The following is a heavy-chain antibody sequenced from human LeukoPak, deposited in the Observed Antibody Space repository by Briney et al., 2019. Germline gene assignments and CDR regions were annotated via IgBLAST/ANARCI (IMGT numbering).Heavy chain of an antibody. D-gene: IGHD3-22*01. CDR1: GFAFSACE. V-gene: IGHV3-48*03. J-gene: IGHJ4*02. CDR2: ISGSDTTT. CDR3: TTLGYHLDS. Sequence: AGGSLRLSCLASGFAFSACEMDWVRQAPGRGLEWVSYISGSDTTTYYADSVRGRFTIFRDNAKNSLCLQMNSLRAEDTARYYCTTLGYHLDSWGQGTLVTVSS.